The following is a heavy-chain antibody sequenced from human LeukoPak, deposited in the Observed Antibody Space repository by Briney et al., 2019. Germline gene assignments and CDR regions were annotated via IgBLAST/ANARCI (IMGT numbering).Heavy chain of an antibody. J-gene: IGHJ4*02. V-gene: IGHV4-34*01. CDR3: ARGYYDILTGYPL. CDR2: INHSGST. Sequence: SSEPLSLTCALHGASFSGYYWSWIRQPPGKGLEGIGEINHSGSTNYNPSLKSRVTISVDTSKNQCSLKLSSVTAADTAVYYCARGYYDILTGYPLWGQGTLVTVSS. D-gene: IGHD3-9*01. CDR1: GASFSGYY.